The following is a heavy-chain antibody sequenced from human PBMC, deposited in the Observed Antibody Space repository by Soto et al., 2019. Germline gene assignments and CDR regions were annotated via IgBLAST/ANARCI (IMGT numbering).Heavy chain of an antibody. J-gene: IGHJ4*02. D-gene: IGHD2-15*01. V-gene: IGHV1-69*02. CDR1: GGTFSSYT. Sequence: SVKVSCKASGGTFSSYTISWVRQAPGQGLEWMGRIIPILGIANYAQKFQGRVTITADKSTSTAYMELSSLRSEDTAVYYCAGSPSGYCSGGSCVFDYWGQGTLVTVSS. CDR3: AGSPSGYCSGGSCVFDY. CDR2: IIPILGIA.